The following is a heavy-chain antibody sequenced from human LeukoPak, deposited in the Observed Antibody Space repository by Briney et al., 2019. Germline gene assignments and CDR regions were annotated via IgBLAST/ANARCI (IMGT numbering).Heavy chain of an antibody. CDR3: AREGLRFLEWLSSGAFDI. CDR1: GGSISSGDYY. V-gene: IGHV4-31*03. J-gene: IGHJ3*02. CDR2: IYYSGST. Sequence: SQTLSLTCTVSGGSISSGDYYRSWIRQHPGKGLEWIGYIYYSGSTNYNPSLKSRVTISVDTSKNQFSLKLSSVTAADTAVYYCAREGLRFLEWLSSGAFDIWGQGTMVTVSS. D-gene: IGHD3-3*01.